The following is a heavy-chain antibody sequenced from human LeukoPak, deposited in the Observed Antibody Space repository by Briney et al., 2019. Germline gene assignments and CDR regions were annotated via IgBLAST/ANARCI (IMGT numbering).Heavy chain of an antibody. CDR3: ARVGSYAFDI. Sequence: PSETLSLTCTVPGGSISSYYWGWIRQPPGKGLEWIGYSDYSGGTHYNPSLKSRVTISVDTSKNQFSLKLTSVTAADTAVYYCARVGSYAFDIWGQGTMVTVSS. CDR2: SDYSGGT. CDR1: GGSISSYY. J-gene: IGHJ3*02. V-gene: IGHV4-59*01.